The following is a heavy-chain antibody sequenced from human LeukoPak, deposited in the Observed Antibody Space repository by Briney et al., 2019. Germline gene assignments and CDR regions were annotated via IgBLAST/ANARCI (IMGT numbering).Heavy chain of an antibody. Sequence: PSETLSLTCTVSGGSVSSGSYYWSWIRQPPGKGLEWIGYIYYSGSTNYNPSLKSRVTISVDTSKNQFSLKLSSVIAADTAVYYCARDWAAAGERWFDPWGQGTLVTVSS. CDR3: ARDWAAAGERWFDP. D-gene: IGHD6-13*01. J-gene: IGHJ5*02. V-gene: IGHV4-61*01. CDR1: GGSVSSGSYY. CDR2: IYYSGST.